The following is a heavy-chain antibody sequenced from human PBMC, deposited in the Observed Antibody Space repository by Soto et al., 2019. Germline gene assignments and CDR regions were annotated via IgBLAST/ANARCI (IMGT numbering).Heavy chain of an antibody. Sequence: EVQLLESGGGLVQPGGSLRLSCAASGFTFSSYAMSWVRQAPGKGLEWVSAISGSGGSTYYADSVKGRFTISRDNSKNTLYLQMNSLRAEDTAVYYCAVRRGYSYGPLDYWGQGTLVTVSS. D-gene: IGHD5-18*01. V-gene: IGHV3-23*01. CDR1: GFTFSSYA. J-gene: IGHJ4*02. CDR2: ISGSGGST. CDR3: AVRRGYSYGPLDY.